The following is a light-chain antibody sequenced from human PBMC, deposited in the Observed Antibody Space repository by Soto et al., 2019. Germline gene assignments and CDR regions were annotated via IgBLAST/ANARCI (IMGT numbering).Light chain of an antibody. CDR2: DAS. Sequence: QMTQSPSTISEYVGDRVKITGRSSQISSRWLAWYQQKPGKAPKLLIYDASSLESGVPSRFSGSGSGTQFTLHISSLQPDDFATYYCQQSYSTPITVGQGNDWRL. CDR3: QQSYSTPIT. CDR1: QISSRW. V-gene: IGKV1-5*01. J-gene: IGKJ5*01.